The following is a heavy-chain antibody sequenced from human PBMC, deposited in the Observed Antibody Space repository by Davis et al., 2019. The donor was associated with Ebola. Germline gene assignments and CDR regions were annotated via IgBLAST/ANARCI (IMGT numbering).Heavy chain of an antibody. CDR2: IKQDGSGK. CDR1: GIIFKTYW. D-gene: IGHD2-2*02. J-gene: IGHJ6*02. V-gene: IGHV3-7*01. Sequence: GGSLRLSCAASGIIFKTYWMSWVRQAPGKGLEWVANIKQDGSGKYYVDSVKGRFTISRDNAKNSLYLQMNSLRAEDTAVYYCATRQTPVIRLYGMDVWGQGTTVVVSS. CDR3: ATRQTPVIRLYGMDV.